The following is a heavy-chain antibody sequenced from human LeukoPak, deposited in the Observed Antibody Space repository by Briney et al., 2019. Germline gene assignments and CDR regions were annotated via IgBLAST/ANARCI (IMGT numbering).Heavy chain of an antibody. CDR3: AKRSAGGAGYFDY. D-gene: IGHD3-3*01. CDR1: GFTFSSYA. Sequence: PGGSLRLSCAASGFTFSSYAMSWVRQAPGKGLEWVSSISSSSSYIYYADSVKGRFTISRDNAKNSLYLQMNSLRAEDTAVYYCAKRSAGGAGYFDYWGQGTLVTVSS. V-gene: IGHV3-21*04. CDR2: ISSSSSYI. J-gene: IGHJ4*02.